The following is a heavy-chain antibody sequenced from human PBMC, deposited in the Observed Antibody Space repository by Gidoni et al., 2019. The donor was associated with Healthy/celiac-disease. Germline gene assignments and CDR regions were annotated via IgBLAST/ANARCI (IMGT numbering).Heavy chain of an antibody. D-gene: IGHD3-16*01. V-gene: IGHV1-69*01. CDR2: LLPIFGTA. Sequence: QVQLVQSGAEVKKPGSSVQVSCKASGGTFSSYAISRVRQAPGQGLEWMGGLLPIFGTANYAQKFQGRVTITADDSTSTAYMGLSSLRSEDTAVYYCARGRGWGIMDVWGKGTTVTVSS. J-gene: IGHJ6*04. CDR1: GGTFSSYA. CDR3: ARGRGWGIMDV.